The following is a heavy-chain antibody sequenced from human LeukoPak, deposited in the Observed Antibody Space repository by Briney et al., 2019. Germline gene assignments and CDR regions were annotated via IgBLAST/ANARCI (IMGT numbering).Heavy chain of an antibody. CDR1: GGYISSGSYY. Sequence: SETLSLTCTVSGGYISSGSYYWAWIRQPPGKGLEWIGSIYSSGSTYYNPSLKSRPTISVDTSKNQFSLKLSSGTAADTAVYYCARAHGYGGYKYYFDYWGQGTLVTVSS. D-gene: IGHD5-12*01. CDR2: IYSSGST. J-gene: IGHJ4*02. CDR3: ARAHGYGGYKYYFDY. V-gene: IGHV4-39*01.